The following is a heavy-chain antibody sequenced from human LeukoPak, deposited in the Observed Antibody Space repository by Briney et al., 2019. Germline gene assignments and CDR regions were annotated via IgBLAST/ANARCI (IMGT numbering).Heavy chain of an antibody. CDR2: IYYSGST. D-gene: IGHD1-1*01. CDR1: GGSISSSIYY. J-gene: IGHJ4*02. Sequence: PSETLSLTCTVSGGSISSSIYYWGWIRQPPGKGLEWIGSIYYSGSTYYNPSLKSRVTISVDTSKNQFSLKLSSVTAADTAVYYCARRGGNSNDYWGQGTLVTVSS. CDR3: ARRGGNSNDY. V-gene: IGHV4-39*01.